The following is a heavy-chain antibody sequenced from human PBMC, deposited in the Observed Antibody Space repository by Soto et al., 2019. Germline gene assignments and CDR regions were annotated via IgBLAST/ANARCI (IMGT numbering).Heavy chain of an antibody. CDR1: GYTFTTYA. CDR3: ARDPIAGAIFAAPYCYGMDV. Sequence: ASVKASCEASGYTFTTYAMKWVRQAPGQRLEWMGLLNTGNGNTKYSQKFQGRVTITRDTSATSASTVYMEVSSVRSEDTAIYYCARDPIAGAIFAAPYCYGMDVWGQGTSVNLCS. V-gene: IGHV1-3*04. J-gene: IGHJ6*02. D-gene: IGHD3-3*01. CDR2: LNTGNGNT.